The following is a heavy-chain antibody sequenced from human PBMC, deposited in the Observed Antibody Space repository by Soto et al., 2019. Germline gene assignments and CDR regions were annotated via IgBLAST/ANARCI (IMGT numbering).Heavy chain of an antibody. Sequence: QVQLVQSGAEVKKPGSSVKVSCKASGGTFSSYTISWVRQAPGQGLEWMGRIIPILGIANYAQKFQGRVTITADKATSTAYMELSSLRSEDTAVYYRARGKGYSSPVDDYWGQGTLVTVSS. CDR2: IIPILGIA. CDR1: GGTFSSYT. D-gene: IGHD6-13*01. J-gene: IGHJ4*02. CDR3: ARGKGYSSPVDDY. V-gene: IGHV1-69*02.